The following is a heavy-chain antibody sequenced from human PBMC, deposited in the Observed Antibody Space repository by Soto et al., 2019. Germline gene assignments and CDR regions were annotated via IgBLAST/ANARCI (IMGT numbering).Heavy chain of an antibody. CDR3: ARGIVVVPAATLGWWFDP. Sequence: SETLSLTCTVSGGSISSGGYYWSWIRQHPGKGLEWIGYIYYSGSTYYNPSLKSRVTISVDTSKNQFSLKLSPVTAADTAVYYCARGIVVVPAATLGWWFDPWGQGTLVTVSS. V-gene: IGHV4-31*03. CDR2: IYYSGST. J-gene: IGHJ5*02. D-gene: IGHD2-2*01. CDR1: GGSISSGGYY.